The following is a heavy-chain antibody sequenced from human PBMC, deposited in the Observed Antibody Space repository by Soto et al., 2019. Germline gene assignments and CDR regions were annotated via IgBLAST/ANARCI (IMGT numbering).Heavy chain of an antibody. CDR2: IIPIFGTA. D-gene: IGHD6-6*01. J-gene: IGHJ6*02. CDR1: GGTFSSYA. Sequence: QVQLVQSGAEVKKPGSSVKVSCKASGGTFSSYAISSVRQAPGQGLEWMGGIIPIFGTANYAEKFQGRVTITADKSTSTACMELSSLRSEDTAVYHCARAQYSSSSITYYYAMDVWGQGTTVTVSS. CDR3: ARAQYSSSSITYYYAMDV. V-gene: IGHV1-69*14.